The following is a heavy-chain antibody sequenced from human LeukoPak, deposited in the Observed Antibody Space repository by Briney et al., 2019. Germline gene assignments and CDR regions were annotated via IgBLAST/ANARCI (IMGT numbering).Heavy chain of an antibody. V-gene: IGHV3-23*01. Sequence: GGSLSLSCAASGFTFSTYAMSWVRQIPGKGLEWVSAISGSDDGTYYADSVKGRFTISRDNSRNTLYLQMNSLRAEDTAVYYCAKGPKQLLVGSRGYYFDSWGQGTLVTVSS. CDR1: GFTFSTYA. CDR2: ISGSDDGT. CDR3: AKGPKQLLVGSRGYYFDS. D-gene: IGHD6-13*01. J-gene: IGHJ4*02.